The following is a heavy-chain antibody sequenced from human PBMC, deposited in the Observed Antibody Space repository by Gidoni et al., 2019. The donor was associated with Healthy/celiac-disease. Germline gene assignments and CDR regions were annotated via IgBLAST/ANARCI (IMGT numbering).Heavy chain of an antibody. Sequence: EVQLLESGGGLVQPGGSLRLSCAATGCTFSSYALSWVRQAPGKGLAWVSAISGCGVSTYYADSVKGRFTISRDTSKNTLYLQMTSLRSDDTAVYYCAKYLTFGGVIVPYYFDYWGQGTL. J-gene: IGHJ4*02. CDR3: AKYLTFGGVIVPYYFDY. V-gene: IGHV3-23*01. CDR1: GCTFSSYA. CDR2: ISGCGVST. D-gene: IGHD3-16*02.